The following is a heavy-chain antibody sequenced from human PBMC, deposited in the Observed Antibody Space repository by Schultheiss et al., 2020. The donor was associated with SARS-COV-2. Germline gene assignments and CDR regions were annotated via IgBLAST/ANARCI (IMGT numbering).Heavy chain of an antibody. J-gene: IGHJ4*02. CDR1: GGSFSGYY. CDR2: IYTSGST. CDR3: AREEGLGYYFDY. D-gene: IGHD7-27*01. V-gene: IGHV4-59*10. Sequence: SETLSLTCAVYGGSFSGYYWSWIRQPPGKGLEWIGRIYTSGSTNYNPSLKSRVTISVDTSKNQFSLKLSSVTAADTAVYYCAREEGLGYYFDYWGQGTLVTVSS.